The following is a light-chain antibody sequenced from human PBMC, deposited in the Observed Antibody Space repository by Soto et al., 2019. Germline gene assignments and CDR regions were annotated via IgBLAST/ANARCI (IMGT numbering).Light chain of an antibody. J-gene: IGKJ1*01. CDR3: QQSYSTPWT. CDR2: EAS. V-gene: IGKV1-39*01. CDR1: HDISTF. Sequence: DIQLTQSTSLLSASIGDRGTITFLASHDISTFLAWYQQKPGKAPKLLIYEASTLQSGVPSRFSGSGSGTDFTLTISSLQPEDFATYYCQQSYSTPWTFGQGTKVDIK.